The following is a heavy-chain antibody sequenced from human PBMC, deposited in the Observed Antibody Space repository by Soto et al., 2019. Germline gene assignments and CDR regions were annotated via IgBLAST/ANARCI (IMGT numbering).Heavy chain of an antibody. CDR1: GDSISSGGYY. CDR3: ARDPSYYGSGSYYYFDH. J-gene: IGHJ4*02. Sequence: PSETLSLTCTVSGDSISSGGYYWSWVRQAPGKGLEWVANIKQDGSEKYYVDSVKGRFTISRDNAKNSLSLQMNSLRAEDTAVYYCARDPSYYGSGSYYYFDHWGQGTPVTVSS. D-gene: IGHD3-10*01. CDR2: IKQDGSEK. V-gene: IGHV3-7*01.